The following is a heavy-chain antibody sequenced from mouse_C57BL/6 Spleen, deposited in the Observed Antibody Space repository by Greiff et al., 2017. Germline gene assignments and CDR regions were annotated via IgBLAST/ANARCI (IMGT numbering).Heavy chain of an antibody. CDR1: GYTFTDYY. CDR3: ARWGGHLRLLDY. D-gene: IGHD3-2*02. Sequence: EVQLQQSGPELVKPGASVKISCKASGYTFTDYYMNWVKQSHGKSLAWIGDINPNNGGTSYNQKFKGKATLTVDKSSSTAYMELRSLTSEDSAVYYCARWGGHLRLLDYWGQGTTLTVSA. J-gene: IGHJ2*01. CDR2: INPNNGGT. V-gene: IGHV1-26*01.